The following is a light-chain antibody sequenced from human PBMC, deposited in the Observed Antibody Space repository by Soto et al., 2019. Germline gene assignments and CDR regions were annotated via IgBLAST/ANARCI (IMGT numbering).Light chain of an antibody. V-gene: IGKV1-5*01. J-gene: IGKJ1*01. CDR3: KQYHNYWT. CDR2: DAF. CDR1: QSIGNK. Sequence: DIQMTQSPSTLSASVGDRVTITCRASQSIGNKLAWYQQKPGKAPKLLIYDAFSLKSGVPSRFSGSGSGTEFTLTISSLRPDDFAIYYCKQYHNYWTFGQGTKVDIK.